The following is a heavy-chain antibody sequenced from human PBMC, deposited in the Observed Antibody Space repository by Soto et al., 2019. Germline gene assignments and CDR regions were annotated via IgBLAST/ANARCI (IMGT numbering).Heavy chain of an antibody. CDR3: AHIWVANSEFWFDP. CDR1: GFSLSTSGVG. CDR2: IYWDDDK. D-gene: IGHD2-15*01. V-gene: IGHV2-5*02. Sequence: QITLKESGPTLVKPTQTLTLTCTFSGFSLSTSGVGVGWIRQPPGKALEWLALIYWDDDKRYSPSLKSRLTITKDTSKNQVVLTMTNMDPVDTATYYCAHIWVANSEFWFDPWGQGTLVTVSS. J-gene: IGHJ5*02.